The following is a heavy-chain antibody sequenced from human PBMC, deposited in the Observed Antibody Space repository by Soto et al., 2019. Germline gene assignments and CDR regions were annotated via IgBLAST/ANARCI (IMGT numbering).Heavy chain of an antibody. CDR1: GGSISSYY. Sequence: QVQLQESGPGLVKPSETLSLTCTVSGGSISSYYWNWIRQPPGKGLEWIGYIYYSGSTNNNPSLKSRVTISVDTSKNQFSLKLRSVTAADTAVYYCARDPTRWELLYGMDVWGQGTTVTVSS. J-gene: IGHJ6*02. D-gene: IGHD1-26*01. CDR2: IYYSGST. CDR3: ARDPTRWELLYGMDV. V-gene: IGHV4-59*01.